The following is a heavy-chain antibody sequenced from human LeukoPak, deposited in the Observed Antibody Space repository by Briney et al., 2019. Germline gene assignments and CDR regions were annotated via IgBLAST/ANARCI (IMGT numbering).Heavy chain of an antibody. V-gene: IGHV4-4*07. D-gene: IGHD6-19*01. CDR2: IYTSGST. J-gene: IGHJ4*02. CDR3: ARHDSRGIAVFDY. Sequence: SETLSLTCIVPGGSISSYYWSWIRQPAGKGREWNGRIYTSGSTNYNRALKSRVTISVATSKTQLYLKLSSVAAADTAGYYWARHDSRGIAVFDYWGQGTLVTVSS. CDR1: GGSISSYY.